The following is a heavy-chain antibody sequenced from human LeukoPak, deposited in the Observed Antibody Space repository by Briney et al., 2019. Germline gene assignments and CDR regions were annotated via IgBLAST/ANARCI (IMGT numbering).Heavy chain of an antibody. CDR1: GYTFTSYD. CDR2: MNPNSGNT. J-gene: IGHJ3*02. V-gene: IGHV1-8*03. D-gene: IGHD4-11*01. Sequence: GASVKVSCKASGYTFTSYDINWVRQATGQGLERMGWMNPNSGNTGYAQKFQGRVTITRNTSISTAYMELSSLRSEDTAVYYCARVDPTQYDAFDIWGQGTMVTVSS. CDR3: ARVDPTQYDAFDI.